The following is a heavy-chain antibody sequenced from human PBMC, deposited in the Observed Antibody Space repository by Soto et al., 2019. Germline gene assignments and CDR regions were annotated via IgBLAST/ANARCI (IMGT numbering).Heavy chain of an antibody. J-gene: IGHJ4*02. CDR2: IYGGGTT. CDR3: AKNPGYYYDSTGYHFDY. Sequence: GGSLRLSCAASAFTVSSNYMTRVRQAPGKGLEWVSIIYGGGTTYYADSVKGRFTISRDNSKNTLYLQMNSLRAEDTAVYYCAKNPGYYYDSTGYHFDYWGQGTLVTVSS. V-gene: IGHV3-53*01. D-gene: IGHD3-22*01. CDR1: AFTVSSNY.